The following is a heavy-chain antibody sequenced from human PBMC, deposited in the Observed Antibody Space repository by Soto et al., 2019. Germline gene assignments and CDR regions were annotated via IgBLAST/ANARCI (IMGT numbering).Heavy chain of an antibody. CDR3: ARSDGRY. Sequence: SETLSLTCAVSGGSISSGDYSWSWIRQPPGKGLEWIGYIYHSGSTYYNPSLKSRVTISVDRSKNQFSLKLSSVTAADTAVYYCARSDGRYWGQGTLVTVSS. CDR1: GGSISSGDYS. V-gene: IGHV4-30-2*01. J-gene: IGHJ4*02. CDR2: IYHSGST.